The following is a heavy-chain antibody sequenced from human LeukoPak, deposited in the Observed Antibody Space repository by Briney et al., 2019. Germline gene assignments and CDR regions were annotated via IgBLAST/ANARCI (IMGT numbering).Heavy chain of an antibody. V-gene: IGHV1-18*01. Sequence: GASVKVSCKASGYTFTSYGISWARQAPGQGLEWMGWISAYNGNTNYAQKLQGRVTMTTDTSTSTAYMELRSLRSDDTAVYYCARVQNLVGATFRYYYYYGMDVWGQGTTVTVSS. D-gene: IGHD1-26*01. J-gene: IGHJ6*02. CDR3: ARVQNLVGATFRYYYYYGMDV. CDR2: ISAYNGNT. CDR1: GYTFTSYG.